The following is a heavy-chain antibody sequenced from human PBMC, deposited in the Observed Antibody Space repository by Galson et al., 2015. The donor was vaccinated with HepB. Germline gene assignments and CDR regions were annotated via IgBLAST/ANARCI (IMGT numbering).Heavy chain of an antibody. D-gene: IGHD1-1*01. V-gene: IGHV3-23*01. CDR1: GFTFSSFS. CDR2: ITGSGRST. J-gene: IGHJ4*02. CDR3: ARSRLDNWYAPFDY. Sequence: SLRLSCAASGFTFSSFSMSWVRQAPGKGLEWVSAITGSGRSTYYADSVKGRFTISRDNSKNTLYLRMNSLRAADTAVYYCARSRLDNWYAPFDYWGQGTLVTVSS.